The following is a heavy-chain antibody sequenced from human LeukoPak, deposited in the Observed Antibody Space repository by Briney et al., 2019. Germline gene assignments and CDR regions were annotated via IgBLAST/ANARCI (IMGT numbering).Heavy chain of an antibody. CDR1: GRPISGYH. D-gene: IGHD1-26*01. J-gene: IGHJ3*02. Sequence: PSEPLSLTCTVSGRPISGYHWIWLRQPPGKALEGIGYVDDTGNPNCRPSLKSLVTMSLDMSKNQFSLEMSSVTAADTAMFYCTRLYRPGGRTGDVFDIWGQGTMVTVSS. CDR3: TRLYRPGGRTGDVFDI. CDR2: VDDTGNP. V-gene: IGHV4-59*08.